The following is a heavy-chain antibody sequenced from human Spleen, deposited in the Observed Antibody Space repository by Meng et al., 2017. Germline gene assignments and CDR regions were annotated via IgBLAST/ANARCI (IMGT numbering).Heavy chain of an antibody. CDR1: GYTFSSYD. CDR2: MNPNSGKT. J-gene: IGHJ4*02. V-gene: IGHV1-8*01. CDR3: ARDAHSGYRATDY. D-gene: IGHD5-12*01. Sequence: ASVKVSCKASGYTFSSYDINWVRQATGQGLEWMGWMNPNSGKTGYAQKFQGRVTMTRDTSTSTAYMELSSLRSEDTAVYYCARDAHSGYRATDYWGQGTPVTVSS.